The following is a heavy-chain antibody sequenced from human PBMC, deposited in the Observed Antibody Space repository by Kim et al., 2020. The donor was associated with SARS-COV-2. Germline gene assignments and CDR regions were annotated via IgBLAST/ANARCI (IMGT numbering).Heavy chain of an antibody. V-gene: IGHV4-34*01. CDR3: ARFTMVRGVIITGFA. J-gene: IGHJ4*02. CDR2: INHSGST. CDR1: GWTFSGYY. D-gene: IGHD3-10*01. Sequence: SETLSLTCAAYGWTFSGYYWSWIRQPPGKGLEWIGEINHSGSTNYYPSLMSRVTISVDTSKNQFSLKLSSVTAADTAVYYCARFTMVRGVIITGFAWGQGTLVTVSS.